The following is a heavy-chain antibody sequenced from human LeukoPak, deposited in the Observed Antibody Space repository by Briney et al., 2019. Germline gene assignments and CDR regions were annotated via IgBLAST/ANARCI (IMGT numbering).Heavy chain of an antibody. CDR3: ARGLRLPSRSTPAVPHV. V-gene: IGHV4-34*01. D-gene: IGHD2/OR15-2a*01. Sequence: SDTLSLTCAVYGGSFSDYYWNWIRQPPGKGLEWIGEINHSGTTNYNPSLKSRVTISVDTSKNQFSLRLSSVTAADTAVYYCARGLRLPSRSTPAVPHVWGKGTTVTVSA. CDR2: INHSGTT. J-gene: IGHJ6*04. CDR1: GGSFSDYY.